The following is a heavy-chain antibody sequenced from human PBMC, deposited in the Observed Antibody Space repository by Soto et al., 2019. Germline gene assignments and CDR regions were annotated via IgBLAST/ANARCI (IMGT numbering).Heavy chain of an antibody. Sequence: EVQLVESGGGLVQPGGSLRLSCAASGFTFSSYWMSWVRQAPAKGLEWVANIKQAGSERYYVDSVKGRFTISRDNGKNSLYLQMNSLRAEDTAVYYCATVVGAPNWFDPWGQGALVTVSS. CDR2: IKQAGSER. V-gene: IGHV3-7*04. J-gene: IGHJ5*02. CDR3: ATVVGAPNWFDP. D-gene: IGHD1-26*01. CDR1: GFTFSSYW.